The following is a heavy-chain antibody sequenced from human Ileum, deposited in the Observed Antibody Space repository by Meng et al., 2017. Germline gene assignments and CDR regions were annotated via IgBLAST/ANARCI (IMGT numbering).Heavy chain of an antibody. CDR3: ARGGADTAVGHHY. D-gene: IGHD5-18*01. CDR2: ISLDRTTT. CDR1: GFTFNDYW. Sequence: GESLTISCAASGFTFNDYWMHWVRQAPGKGLEWISRISLDRTTTTYADSVRSRFTISRDNAVNTVYLQMNSLRVEDTAVYYCARGGADTAVGHHYWGQGTLVTVSS. J-gene: IGHJ4*02. V-gene: IGHV3-74*01.